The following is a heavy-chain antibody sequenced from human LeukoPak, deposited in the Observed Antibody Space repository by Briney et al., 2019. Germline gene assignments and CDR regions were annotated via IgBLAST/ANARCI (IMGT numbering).Heavy chain of an antibody. D-gene: IGHD3-22*01. CDR2: ISGSGGST. CDR1: GFTFSTYA. CDR3: AKERDSRGYFDY. V-gene: IGHV3-23*01. Sequence: PGGSLRLSCVVSGFTFSTYAMSWVRQTPGKGLEWVSAISGSGGSTNYADSVKGRFTISRDNSKNTLYLQMNSLRAEDTAVYYCAKERDSRGYFDYWGQGTLVTVSS. J-gene: IGHJ4*02.